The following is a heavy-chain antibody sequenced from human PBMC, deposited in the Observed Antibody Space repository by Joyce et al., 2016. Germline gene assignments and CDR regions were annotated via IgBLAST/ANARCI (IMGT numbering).Heavy chain of an antibody. Sequence: QVQLVQSGAEVKKHGSSVEVSCKVSGGTFSNYVINGIRQGPGQGLEWMGDIIPLSATPKYAKKFQGRLTITADESTTTVSMKLSSLRSEDTAVYYCARGGTYYDIVTGYSHFDYWGQGALVTVSS. CDR1: GGTFSNYV. J-gene: IGHJ4*02. CDR2: IIPLSATP. D-gene: IGHD3-9*01. V-gene: IGHV1-69*12. CDR3: ARGGTYYDIVTGYSHFDY.